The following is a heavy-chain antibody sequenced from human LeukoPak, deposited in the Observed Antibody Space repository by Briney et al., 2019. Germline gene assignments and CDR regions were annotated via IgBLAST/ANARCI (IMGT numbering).Heavy chain of an antibody. V-gene: IGHV4-59*12. D-gene: IGHD6-25*01. CDR1: GGAMRSYY. Sequence: SETLSLTCTVSGGAMRSYYWSWIRQPPGKGLEWIGYIYYSGSTIYNPSLKSRVTISLDTPKNQFSLRMNSVTAADTAVYYCAREGAAAEDVNWFDPWGQGTLVTVSS. CDR2: IYYSGST. CDR3: AREGAAAEDVNWFDP. J-gene: IGHJ5*02.